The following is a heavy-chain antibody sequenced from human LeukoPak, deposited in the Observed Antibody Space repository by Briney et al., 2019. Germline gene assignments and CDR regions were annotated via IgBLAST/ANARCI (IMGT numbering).Heavy chain of an antibody. CDR3: AKIVGTTPYYYYYMDV. J-gene: IGHJ6*03. CDR2: IGEGGDT. Sequence: GGSLRLSCAASGFTFRSNALSWVRQAPGKGLEWVSGIGEGGDTYYADSVKGRFTISRDNSKNTLYLQMNSLRAEDTAVYYCAKIVGTTPYYYYYMDVWGKGTTVTVSS. V-gene: IGHV3-23*01. D-gene: IGHD3-22*01. CDR1: GFTFRSNA.